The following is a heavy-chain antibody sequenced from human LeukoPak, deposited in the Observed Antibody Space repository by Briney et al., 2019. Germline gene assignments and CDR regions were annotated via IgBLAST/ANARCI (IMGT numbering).Heavy chain of an antibody. V-gene: IGHV4-4*02. CDR3: ARRDIVVVPAAIIGAFDI. CDR1: GSSISSSNW. Sequence: SETLSLTCAVSGSSISSSNWWSWVRQPPGKGLEWIGAIYHSGSTNYNPSLKSRVTISVDKSKNQFSLKLSSVTAADTAVYYCARRDIVVVPAAIIGAFDIWGQGTMVTVSS. J-gene: IGHJ3*02. D-gene: IGHD2-2*02. CDR2: IYHSGST.